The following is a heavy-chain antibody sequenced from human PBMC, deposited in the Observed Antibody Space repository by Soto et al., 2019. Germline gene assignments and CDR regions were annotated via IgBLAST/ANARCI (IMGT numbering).Heavy chain of an antibody. CDR1: GGTFSSYA. D-gene: IGHD1-26*01. V-gene: IGHV1-69*01. J-gene: IGHJ5*02. CDR2: IIPIFGTA. Sequence: QVQLVQSGAEVKKPGSSVKVSCKASGGTFSSYAISWVRQAPGQGLECMGGIIPIFGTANYAQKFQGRVTITADESTSTAYMELSSLRSEDTAVYYCARGGVGATLGKIWFDPWGQGTLVTVSS. CDR3: ARGGVGATLGKIWFDP.